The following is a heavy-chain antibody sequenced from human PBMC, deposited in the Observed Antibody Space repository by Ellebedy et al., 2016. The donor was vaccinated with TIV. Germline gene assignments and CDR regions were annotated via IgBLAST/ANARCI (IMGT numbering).Heavy chain of an antibody. J-gene: IGHJ5*02. CDR3: ARLDIVVVPAADDWFDP. Sequence: AASVQVSCKASVGTFSSYAISWVRQAPGQGLEWIGRIIPILGIAHYAQKFQGRVTITADKSTITAYMELSSLRSEDTAVYYCARLDIVVVPAADDWFDPWGQGTLVTVSS. D-gene: IGHD2-2*03. V-gene: IGHV1-69*04. CDR2: IIPILGIA. CDR1: VGTFSSYA.